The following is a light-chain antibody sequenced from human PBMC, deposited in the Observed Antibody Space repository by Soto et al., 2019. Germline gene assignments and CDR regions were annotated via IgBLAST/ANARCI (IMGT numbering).Light chain of an antibody. Sequence: SYELTQPPSVSVSPGQTASITCSGDKLGDKYTCWYQQKPGQSPVVVIYQDNKRPSGIPERFSGSNSGNTATLTISGTQAMDEADYYCQAWDRSTLMSFGTGTKLTVL. V-gene: IGLV3-1*01. J-gene: IGLJ1*01. CDR1: KLGDKY. CDR3: QAWDRSTLMS. CDR2: QDN.